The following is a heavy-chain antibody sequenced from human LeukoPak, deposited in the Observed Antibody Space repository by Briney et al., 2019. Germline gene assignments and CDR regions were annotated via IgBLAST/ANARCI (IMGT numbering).Heavy chain of an antibody. D-gene: IGHD6-19*01. CDR2: IIPIFGTA. Sequence: SVKVSCKASGGTFISYAMSWVRQAPGQRLEWMGGIIPIFGTANYAQKFQGRVTITADKSTSTAYMELSSLRSEDTAVYYCARLYSSGWYYFDYWGQGTLVTVSS. J-gene: IGHJ4*02. CDR1: GGTFISYA. CDR3: ARLYSSGWYYFDY. V-gene: IGHV1-69*06.